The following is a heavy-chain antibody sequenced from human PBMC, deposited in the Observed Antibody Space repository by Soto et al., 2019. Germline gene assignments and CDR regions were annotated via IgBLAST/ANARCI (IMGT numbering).Heavy chain of an antibody. D-gene: IGHD2-2*01. Sequence: QVHLVQSGAEVKTPGSSVKVSCKAAGGTFNTYTLIWVRQAPGHGLEWMGRIIPMLTVTNSAQKFQGRVTPTAEKSAGTAFMELTSLRSDDTAIYYCSIGSWSAETFDIWGQGTMVTVSS. CDR2: IIPMLTVT. V-gene: IGHV1-69*02. CDR3: SIGSWSAETFDI. J-gene: IGHJ3*02. CDR1: GGTFNTYT.